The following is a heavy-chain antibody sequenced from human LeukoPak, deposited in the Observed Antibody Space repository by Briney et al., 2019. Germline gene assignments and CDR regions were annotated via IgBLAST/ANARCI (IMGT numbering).Heavy chain of an antibody. Sequence: GGSLRLSCAASGFTFTDYYMSWIRQAPGKGLEWASYISTSGSYTNYADSVKGRFTISRDNAKNSLYLQMNSLRAEDTAVYYCARGRTGGDFDYWGQGTLVTVSS. CDR3: ARGRTGGDFDY. CDR2: ISTSGSYT. J-gene: IGHJ4*02. CDR1: GFTFTDYY. D-gene: IGHD2-8*02. V-gene: IGHV3-11*06.